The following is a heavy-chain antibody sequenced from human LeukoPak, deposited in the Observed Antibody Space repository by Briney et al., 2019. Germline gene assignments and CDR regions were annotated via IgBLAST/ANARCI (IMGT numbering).Heavy chain of an antibody. Sequence: PGGSLRLSCAASGFSFSTYAMSWVRQAPGKGLEWLSALSGRGRDTYYSDSVKGRFTISRDESKNTLYLQMNNLRAEDTAVYYCAIPGSAHYPAPFDFWGQGTLVTVSS. J-gene: IGHJ4*02. D-gene: IGHD3-22*01. CDR3: AIPGSAHYPAPFDF. CDR2: LSGRGRDT. V-gene: IGHV3-23*01. CDR1: GFSFSTYA.